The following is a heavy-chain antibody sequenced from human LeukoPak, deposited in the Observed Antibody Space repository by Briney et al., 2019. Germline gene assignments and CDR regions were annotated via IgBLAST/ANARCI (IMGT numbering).Heavy chain of an antibody. Sequence: SQTLSLTCTVSGGSISSGSYYWRWIRQPAGKGLEWIGRIYTSGSTNYNPSLKSRVTISVDTSKNQFSLKLSSVTAEDTAVYYCARVLDYGDYAWFDPWGQGTLVTVSS. D-gene: IGHD4-17*01. J-gene: IGHJ5*02. CDR3: ARVLDYGDYAWFDP. CDR2: IYTSGST. CDR1: GGSISSGSYY. V-gene: IGHV4-61*02.